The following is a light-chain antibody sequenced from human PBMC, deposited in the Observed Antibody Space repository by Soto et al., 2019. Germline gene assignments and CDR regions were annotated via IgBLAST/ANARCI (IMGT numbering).Light chain of an antibody. CDR3: QQYNNLPRT. Sequence: TPSPGTLSLSPGARATLTCRASQSVSPSSLAWYQQRPGQSPRLLIYGASTRATGIPARFSGSGSGTEFTLTISSLQSEDFAVYYCQQYNNLPRTFGQGTKVDIK. CDR2: GAS. J-gene: IGKJ1*01. CDR1: QSVSPSS. V-gene: IGKV3-15*01.